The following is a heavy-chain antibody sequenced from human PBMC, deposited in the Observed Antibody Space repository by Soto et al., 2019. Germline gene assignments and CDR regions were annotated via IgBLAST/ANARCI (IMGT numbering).Heavy chain of an antibody. Sequence: QVQLVESGGGVVQPGRSLRLSCAASGFTFSSYGMHWVRQAPGKGLEWVAVISYDGSNRYYADSVKGRFTISRDNSKKTLYLQMNSLRAEDTAVYYCYGSGSYYPYYYYGMDVWGQGTTVTVSS. CDR3: YGSGSYYPYYYYGMDV. CDR1: GFTFSSYG. D-gene: IGHD3-10*01. J-gene: IGHJ6*02. CDR2: ISYDGSNR. V-gene: IGHV3-30*03.